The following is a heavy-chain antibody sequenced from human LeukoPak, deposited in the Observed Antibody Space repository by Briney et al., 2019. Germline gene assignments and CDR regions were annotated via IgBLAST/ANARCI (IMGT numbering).Heavy chain of an antibody. CDR2: INHSGST. V-gene: IGHV4-34*01. CDR1: GESFSAYY. Sequence: PSETLSLIRAVYGESFSAYYWSWIRQPPGKGLEWIGEINHSGSTTYNPSLKSRVTISVDTSKNQFSLKLSSVTAADTAVYYCASLHRIAAALGAFDIWGQGTMVPVSS. D-gene: IGHD6-13*01. CDR3: ASLHRIAAALGAFDI. J-gene: IGHJ3*02.